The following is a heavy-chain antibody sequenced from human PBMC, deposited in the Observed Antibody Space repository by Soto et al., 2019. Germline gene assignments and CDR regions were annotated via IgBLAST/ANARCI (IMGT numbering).Heavy chain of an antibody. J-gene: IGHJ6*02. CDR2: INPNSGGT. CDR1: GYTFTAYY. Sequence: GASVKVSCKSSGYTFTAYYMHWVRQAPGQGPERMGWINPNSGGTNYAQKFQGRVTMTRDTSITTVYMELSRLRSDDTAIYYCARGDSTDCSNGVCSFFYIHDMDVWGQGTTVTVSS. V-gene: IGHV1-2*02. CDR3: ARGDSTDCSNGVCSFFYIHDMDV. D-gene: IGHD2-8*01.